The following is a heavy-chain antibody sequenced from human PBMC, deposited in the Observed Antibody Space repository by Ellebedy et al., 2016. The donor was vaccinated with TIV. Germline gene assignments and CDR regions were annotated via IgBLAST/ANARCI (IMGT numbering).Heavy chain of an antibody. V-gene: IGHV3-53*01. CDR3: AKYSGYSSGWLDY. CDR2: IYSAGST. CDR1: GFTVSSNY. D-gene: IGHD6-19*01. Sequence: GESLKISCAVSGFTVSSNYMTWVRQAPGKGLEWVSLIYSAGSTYYADSVKGRFTISRDNSKNTVYLQMNSLRAEDTAIYYCAKYSGYSSGWLDYWGQGTLVTVSS. J-gene: IGHJ4*02.